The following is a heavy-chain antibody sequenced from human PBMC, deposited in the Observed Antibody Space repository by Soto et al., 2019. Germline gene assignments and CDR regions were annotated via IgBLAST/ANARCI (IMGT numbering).Heavy chain of an antibody. D-gene: IGHD3-9*01. CDR3: ARGAPPRYFDWLLPATDYGMDV. Sequence: KPSETLSLTCTVSGGSISSGDYYWSWIRQPPGKGLEWIGYIYYSGSTYYNPSLKSRVTISVDTSKNQFSLKLSSVTAADTAVYYCARGAPPRYFDWLLPATDYGMDVWGQGTTVTAP. CDR1: GGSISSGDYY. CDR2: IYYSGST. J-gene: IGHJ6*02. V-gene: IGHV4-30-4*01.